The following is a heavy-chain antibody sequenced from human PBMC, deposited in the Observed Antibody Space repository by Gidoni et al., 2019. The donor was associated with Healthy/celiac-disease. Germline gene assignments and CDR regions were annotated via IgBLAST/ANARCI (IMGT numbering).Heavy chain of an antibody. D-gene: IGHD6-19*01. Sequence: EVKLVESGGGLVQPGGSLRLSCAASGFTFDTYALHWVRQAPGKGLEWVAGISWNSGSIGYADSVKGRFTISRDNAKNSLYLQMNSLRAEDTALYYCAKDLRSGGYEYYYYGMDVWGQGTTVTVSS. V-gene: IGHV3-9*01. CDR3: AKDLRSGGYEYYYYGMDV. J-gene: IGHJ6*02. CDR1: GFTFDTYA. CDR2: ISWNSGSI.